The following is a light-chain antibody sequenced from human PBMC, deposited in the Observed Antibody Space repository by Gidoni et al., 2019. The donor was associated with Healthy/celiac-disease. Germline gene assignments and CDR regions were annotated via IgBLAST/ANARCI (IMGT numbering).Light chain of an antibody. CDR1: QSISSY. CDR3: QQSYSIS. V-gene: IGKV1-39*01. CDR2: AAS. J-gene: IGKJ2*01. Sequence: DIQMTQSPSSLSASVGDRVTITCRASQSISSYLNWYQQKPGKAPKILIYAASSLQSGVPSRFSGSGSGTECTLTISSLQPEDFATYYCQQSYSISFGQGTKLEIK.